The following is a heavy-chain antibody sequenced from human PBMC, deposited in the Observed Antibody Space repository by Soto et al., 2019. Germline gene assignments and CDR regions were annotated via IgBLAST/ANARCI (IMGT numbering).Heavy chain of an antibody. Sequence: ASETLSLTCAVSGASISGSYYYWARLRQSPGKGPEWIGSVFYTGFTSYNPSLESRVSVSVDTSKSQFSLKLSAVTAADTAVYYCATSQKGYNWNYFDHWGQGALVTV. V-gene: IGHV4-39*01. J-gene: IGHJ4*02. D-gene: IGHD1-20*01. CDR2: VFYTGFT. CDR3: ATSQKGYNWNYFDH. CDR1: GASISGSYYY.